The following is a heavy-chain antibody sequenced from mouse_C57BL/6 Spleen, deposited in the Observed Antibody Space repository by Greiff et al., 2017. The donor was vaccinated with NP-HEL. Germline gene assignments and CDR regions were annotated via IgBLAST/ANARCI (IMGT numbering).Heavy chain of an antibody. CDR3: ARSYYSNYVDAMDY. V-gene: IGHV1-26*01. Sequence: EVQLQQSGPELVKPGASVKISCKASGYTFTDYYMNWVKQSHGKSLEWIGDINPNNGGTSFNQKFKGKATLTVDKSSSTAYMELRSLTSEDSAVYYCARSYYSNYVDAMDYWGQGTSVTVSS. J-gene: IGHJ4*01. CDR1: GYTFTDYY. CDR2: INPNNGGT. D-gene: IGHD2-5*01.